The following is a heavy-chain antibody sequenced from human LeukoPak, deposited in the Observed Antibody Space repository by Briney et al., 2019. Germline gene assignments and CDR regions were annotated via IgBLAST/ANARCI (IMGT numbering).Heavy chain of an antibody. J-gene: IGHJ4*02. CDR2: FDPEDGET. V-gene: IGHV1-24*01. CDR3: AADGIAAAGTAPVF. CDR1: GYTLTELS. Sequence: ASVKVSCKVSGYTLTELSMHWVRQAPGKGREWMGGFDPEDGETIYAQKFQGRVTMTEDTSTDTAYMELSSLRSEDTVVYYCAADGIAAAGTAPVFWGQGTLVTVSS. D-gene: IGHD6-13*01.